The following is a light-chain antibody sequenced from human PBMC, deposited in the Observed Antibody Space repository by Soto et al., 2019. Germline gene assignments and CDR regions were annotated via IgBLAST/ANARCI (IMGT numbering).Light chain of an antibody. J-gene: IGKJ1*01. V-gene: IGKV3-11*01. CDR2: GAS. CDR3: QQHSHWPPWT. CDR1: ENVRTF. Sequence: EVVLTQSPATMSLSPVEGATVSCRASENVRTFVDWYQQKPGQAPRLLIYGASNRATGIPARFSGSGSGTDFTLTISNLEPEDFAVYYCQQHSHWPPWTFGQGTKVDIK.